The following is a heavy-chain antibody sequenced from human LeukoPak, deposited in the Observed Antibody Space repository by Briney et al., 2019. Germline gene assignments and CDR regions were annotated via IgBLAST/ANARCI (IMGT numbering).Heavy chain of an antibody. D-gene: IGHD2-8*01. CDR1: GYTFSGSY. CDR2: INPNSGDT. Sequence: VASVKVSCKASGYTFSGSYIHWVRQAPGQGLGWMGRINPNSGDTNFAQTFQGRVTMTRDTSITTAYMELSSLTSDDTAVYFCARSAEHCNNGVCFTDYYMDVWGKGTTVTVSS. CDR3: ARSAEHCNNGVCFTDYYMDV. J-gene: IGHJ6*03. V-gene: IGHV1-2*06.